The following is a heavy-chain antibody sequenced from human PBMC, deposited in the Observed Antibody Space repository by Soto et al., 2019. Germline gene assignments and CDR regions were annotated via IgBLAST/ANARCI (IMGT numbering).Heavy chain of an antibody. CDR2: IIPMFGSA. V-gene: IGHV1-69*01. CDR3: AAYSSGWYNFDY. CDR1: GGTFSNYG. J-gene: IGHJ4*02. Sequence: QVQLVQSGAEVKKPGSSVKVSCKASGGTFSNYGISWVRQVPGQGLEWMAGIIPMFGSANYAQRFQDRVTINADESTSTAYMELSSLRYEDTAVYYCAAYSSGWYNFDYWGQGSLVTVSS. D-gene: IGHD6-19*01.